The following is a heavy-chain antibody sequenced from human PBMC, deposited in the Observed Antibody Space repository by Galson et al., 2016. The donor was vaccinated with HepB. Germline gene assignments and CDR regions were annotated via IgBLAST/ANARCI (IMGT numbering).Heavy chain of an antibody. CDR1: GFTFRNYA. D-gene: IGHD6-19*01. CDR2: IDGPTPNT. J-gene: IGHJ4*02. Sequence: SLRLSCAASGFTFRNYALSWVRRAPGKGLEWVSHIDGPTPNTHYADSMRGRFSIYRDNSRDTPYLQMDSLTAEDAAIYYCTAWLSHHFDYWGQGTRVTVSS. CDR3: TAWLSHHFDY. V-gene: IGHV3-23*01.